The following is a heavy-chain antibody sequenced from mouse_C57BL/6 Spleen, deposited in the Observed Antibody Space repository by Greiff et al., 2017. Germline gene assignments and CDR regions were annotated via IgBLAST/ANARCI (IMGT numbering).Heavy chain of an antibody. D-gene: IGHD1-2*01. V-gene: IGHV1-69*01. CDR2: IDPDTGDT. Sequence: VQLQQPGAELVMPGASVTLSCKASGYTFTSYYMHWVKQRPGQGLEWIGEIDPDTGDTNYNQKFKGKSTVTVDKSSSTAYMELSSLTSEDSAVYYCTSLAYGGFAYWGQGTLVTVSA. CDR1: GYTFTSYY. J-gene: IGHJ3*01. CDR3: TSLAYGGFAY.